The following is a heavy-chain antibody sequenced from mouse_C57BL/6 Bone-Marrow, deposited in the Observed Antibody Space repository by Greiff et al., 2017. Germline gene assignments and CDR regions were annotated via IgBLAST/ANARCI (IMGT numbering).Heavy chain of an antibody. CDR2: ISSGGDYI. V-gene: IGHV5-9-1*02. CDR3: TTNWDGVDY. J-gene: IGHJ2*01. CDR1: GFTFSSYA. D-gene: IGHD4-1*01. Sequence: EVKLVESGEGLVKPGGSLKLSCAASGFTFSSYAMSWVRQTPETRLAWVAYISSGGDYIYYADTVKGRFTISRDNARNTLYLQMSSLKSEDTAMYYCTTNWDGVDYWGQGTTLTVSS.